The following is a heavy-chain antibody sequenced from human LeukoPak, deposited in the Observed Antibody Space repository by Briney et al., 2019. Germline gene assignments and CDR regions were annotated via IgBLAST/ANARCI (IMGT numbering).Heavy chain of an antibody. Sequence: GGSLRLSCAASGFTFTSYAMSWVRQAPGKGLEWVSAISGSGGSTYYADSVKGRFTISRDNSKNTLYLQMNSLRADDTAVYYCATGFTAARLHLAYFDYRGQGTLVTVSS. CDR2: ISGSGGST. J-gene: IGHJ4*02. V-gene: IGHV3-23*01. D-gene: IGHD6-6*01. CDR1: GFTFTSYA. CDR3: ATGFTAARLHLAYFDY.